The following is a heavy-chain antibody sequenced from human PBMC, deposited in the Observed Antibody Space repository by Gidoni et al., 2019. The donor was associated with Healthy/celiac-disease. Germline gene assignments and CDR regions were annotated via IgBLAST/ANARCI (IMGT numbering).Heavy chain of an antibody. V-gene: IGHV3-7*01. CDR1: GFTFSSYW. CDR2: IKQDGSEK. Sequence: EVQLVESGGGLVQPGGSLRLSCAASGFTFSSYWMSWVRQAPGKGLEWVANIKQDGSEKYYVDSVKGRFTISRDNAKNSLYLQMNSLRAEDTAVYYCAKPLKLLWFGELDYWGQGTLVTVSS. D-gene: IGHD3-10*01. CDR3: AKPLKLLWFGELDY. J-gene: IGHJ4*02.